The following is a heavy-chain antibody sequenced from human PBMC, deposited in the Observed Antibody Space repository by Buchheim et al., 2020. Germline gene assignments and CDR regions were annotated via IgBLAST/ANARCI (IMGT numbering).Heavy chain of an antibody. V-gene: IGHV3-23*01. CDR2: ISGSGGST. Sequence: EVQLLESGGGLVQPGGSLRLSCAASGFTFSSYAMSWVRQAPGKGLEWVSAISGSGGSTYYADSVKGRFTISRDNSKHTLYLQMNSLRAEDTAVYYCAKGAYGGGDCYRTDSDFDYWGQGTL. CDR1: GFTFSSYA. CDR3: AKGAYGGGDCYRTDSDFDY. J-gene: IGHJ4*02. D-gene: IGHD2-21*02.